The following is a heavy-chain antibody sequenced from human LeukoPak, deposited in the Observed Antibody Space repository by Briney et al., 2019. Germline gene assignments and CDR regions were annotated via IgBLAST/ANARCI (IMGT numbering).Heavy chain of an antibody. CDR3: ARDLGTSGWYTFDF. J-gene: IGHJ4*02. V-gene: IGHV6-1*01. CDR2: TYYRSKWYN. CDR1: GDSVSSNNGA. D-gene: IGHD6-19*01. Sequence: SQTLSLTCAISGDSVSSNNGAWNWIRQSPSRCLEWLGRTYYRSKWYNDYAAFIQGRITINPDTSKNQFSLQLNSATPEDTAVYYCARDLGTSGWYTFDFWGQGTLVTVSS.